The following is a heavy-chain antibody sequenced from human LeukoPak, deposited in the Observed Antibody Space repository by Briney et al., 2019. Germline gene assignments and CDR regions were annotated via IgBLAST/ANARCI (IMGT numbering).Heavy chain of an antibody. Sequence: GGSLRLSCAASGFTFSSYTMHWVRQAPGKGLEWVAVISYDGSNKYYADSVKGRFTISRDNSKNTLYLQMNSLRAEDTAVYYCAKVDYGDYWGQGTLVTVSS. CDR2: ISYDGSNK. CDR3: AKVDYGDY. J-gene: IGHJ4*02. CDR1: GFTFSSYT. V-gene: IGHV3-30-3*01.